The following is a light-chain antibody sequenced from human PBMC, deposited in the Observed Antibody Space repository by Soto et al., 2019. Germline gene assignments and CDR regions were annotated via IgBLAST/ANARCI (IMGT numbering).Light chain of an antibody. Sequence: EIVLTQSPATLSLSPGERATLSCRASQSVSSYSAWYQQKPGQPPRLLIYDASNSATAIPARFSGGGSGTDSLITISRQEPEDFAYYYYQQRSNWLTFGGGTKVEIK. CDR3: QQRSNWLT. CDR2: DAS. V-gene: IGKV3-11*01. CDR1: QSVSSY. J-gene: IGKJ4*01.